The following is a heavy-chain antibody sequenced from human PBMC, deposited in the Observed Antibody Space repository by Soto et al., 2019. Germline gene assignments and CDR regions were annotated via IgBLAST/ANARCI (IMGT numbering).Heavy chain of an antibody. Sequence: EVQLVESGGGLVQPGGSLRLPCAASGFTVSSSYISWVRQAPGKRLEWVSTIYSSGSTYYADSVRGRFTISRDDSKSTSYLQMNSMSVDDTAVYYYTREASGSGCWSQGSFESWGQGTLVTVSS. CDR1: GFTVSSSY. D-gene: IGHD6-19*01. CDR3: TREASGSGCWSQGSFES. V-gene: IGHV3-66*01. J-gene: IGHJ5*01. CDR2: IYSSGST.